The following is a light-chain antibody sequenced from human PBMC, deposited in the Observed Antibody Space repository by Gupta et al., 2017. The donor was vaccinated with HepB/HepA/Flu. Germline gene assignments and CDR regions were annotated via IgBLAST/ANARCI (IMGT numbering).Light chain of an antibody. CDR1: QSISSY. V-gene: IGKV1-39*01. CDR2: AAS. CDR3: QQSDSTPNT. Sequence: DIQMTQSPSSLSASVGDRVTITCRASQSISSYLNWYQQKPGKAPKLLIYAASSLQSGVPSRFSGSGSGTDFTLTISMLQPEDFATYYCQQSDSTPNTFGPGTKVDIK. J-gene: IGKJ3*01.